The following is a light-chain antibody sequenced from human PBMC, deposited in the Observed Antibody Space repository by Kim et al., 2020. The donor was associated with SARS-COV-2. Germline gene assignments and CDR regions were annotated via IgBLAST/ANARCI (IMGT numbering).Light chain of an antibody. CDR3: QQYNSWPRDT. Sequence: EIVMTQSPATLSVSPGERATLSCRASQSVSSNLAWYQQKPGQAPRLLIYGASTRATGIPARFSGSGSGTEFTLTISSLQSEDFAVYYCQQYNSWPRDTFGQGTKLEI. V-gene: IGKV3-15*01. J-gene: IGKJ2*01. CDR1: QSVSSN. CDR2: GAS.